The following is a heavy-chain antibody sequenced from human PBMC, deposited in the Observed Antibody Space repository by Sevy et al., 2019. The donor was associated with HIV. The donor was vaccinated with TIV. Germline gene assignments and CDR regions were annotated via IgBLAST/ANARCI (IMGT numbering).Heavy chain of an antibody. D-gene: IGHD5-12*01. CDR2: IKSEFDGGAI. CDR1: GFTFSSAW. V-gene: IGHV3-15*01. J-gene: IGHJ6*02. CDR3: ITDPAYRGYDEEVINYYFYGMDV. Sequence: GGSLRLSCTASGFTFSSAWMSWVRQAPGKGLEWIGRIKSEFDGGAIDYAAPVKGRLSITREDSKNTVYLQMNSPKTEDTAVYYCITDPAYRGYDEEVINYYFYGMDVWGQGTTVTVSS.